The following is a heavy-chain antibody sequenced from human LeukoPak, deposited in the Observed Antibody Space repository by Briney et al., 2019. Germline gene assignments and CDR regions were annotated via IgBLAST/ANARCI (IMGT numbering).Heavy chain of an antibody. J-gene: IGHJ4*02. D-gene: IGHD3-16*01. CDR2: IYWNDDK. CDR1: GFSLSTSGVG. V-gene: IGHV2-5*01. CDR3: AHWQGEGAPDHFDY. Sequence: VSDPTLVNPTQTLTLTCTFSGFSLSTSGVGVGWIRQPPGKALEWLALIYWNDDKRYSPSLKSRLTITKDTSKNQVVLTMTNMDPVDTATYYCAHWQGEGAPDHFDYWGQGTLVTVSS.